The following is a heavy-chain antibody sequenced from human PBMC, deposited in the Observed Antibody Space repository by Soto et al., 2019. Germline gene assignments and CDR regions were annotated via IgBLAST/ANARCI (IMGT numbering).Heavy chain of an antibody. CDR1: GFTFSSYA. CDR3: AKESTSCGGDCSILGEFDY. D-gene: IGHD2-21*02. V-gene: IGHV3-23*01. CDR2: ISGSGGST. Sequence: GGSLRLSCAASGFTFSSYAMSWVRQAPGKGLEWVSAISGSGGSTYYADSVKGRFTISRDNSKNTLYLQMNSLRAEDTAVYYCAKESTSCGGDCSILGEFDYWGQGTLVTVSS. J-gene: IGHJ4*02.